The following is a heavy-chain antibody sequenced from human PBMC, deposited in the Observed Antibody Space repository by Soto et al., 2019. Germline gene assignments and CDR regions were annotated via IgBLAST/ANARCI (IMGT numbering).Heavy chain of an antibody. CDR1: GGSFSGYY. CDR2: INHSGST. D-gene: IGHD3-10*01. J-gene: IGHJ6*03. CDR3: ARGRASYYGSGSYYRPYYYYYMDV. Sequence: SETLSLTCAVYGGSFSGYYWSWIRQPPGKGLEWIGEINHSGSTNYNPSLKSRATISVDTSKNQFSLRLSSVTAADTAVYYCARGRASYYGSGSYYRPYYYYYMDVWGKGTTVTVSS. V-gene: IGHV4-34*01.